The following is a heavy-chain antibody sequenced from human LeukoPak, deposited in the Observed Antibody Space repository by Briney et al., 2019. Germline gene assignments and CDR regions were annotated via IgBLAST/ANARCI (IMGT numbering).Heavy chain of an antibody. CDR2: MYHNGST. Sequence: SETLSLTCTVSGGSISSYSYYWGWIRQPPGKGLEWIGSMYHNGSTYYNPSLKSRVTISVDKSKNQFSLKLSSVTAADTAVYYCARAVATAKSGGPSPVDYWGQGTLVTVSS. CDR3: ARAVATAKSGGPSPVDY. CDR1: GGSISSYSYY. V-gene: IGHV4-39*07. D-gene: IGHD5-12*01. J-gene: IGHJ4*02.